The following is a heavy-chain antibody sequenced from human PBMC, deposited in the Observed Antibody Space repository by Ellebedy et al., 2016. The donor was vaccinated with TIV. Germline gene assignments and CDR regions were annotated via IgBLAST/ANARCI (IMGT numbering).Heavy chain of an antibody. V-gene: IGHV1-46*01. CDR1: GYTFTNYY. Sequence: AASVKVSCKASGYTFTNYYMNWVRQALGQGLEWMGIINPGGGGTSYAQKFQGRVTMTRDTSTSTVYMELSSLSSEDTALYYCARAPLSGVFYGMDVWGQGTTVTVSS. J-gene: IGHJ6*02. CDR3: ARAPLSGVFYGMDV. D-gene: IGHD3-16*02. CDR2: INPGGGGT.